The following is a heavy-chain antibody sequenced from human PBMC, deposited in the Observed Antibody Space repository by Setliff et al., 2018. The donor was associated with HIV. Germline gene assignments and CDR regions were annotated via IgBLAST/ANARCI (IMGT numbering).Heavy chain of an antibody. CDR1: GYNFTIFG. CDR2: ISAYNGNT. Sequence: ASVKVSCKASGYNFTIFGITWVRQAPGQGLEWMGWISAYNGNTNYARKLQGRITLTIDTVTTTAYMDLRSLTSDDTAMYYCARAHPINFWSGYYTGPQGWFDSWGQGSLVTVSS. D-gene: IGHD3-3*01. V-gene: IGHV1-18*01. J-gene: IGHJ5*01. CDR3: ARAHPINFWSGYYTGPQGWFDS.